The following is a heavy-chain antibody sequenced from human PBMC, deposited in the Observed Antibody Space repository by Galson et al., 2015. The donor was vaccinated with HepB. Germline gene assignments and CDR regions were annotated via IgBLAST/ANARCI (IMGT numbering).Heavy chain of an antibody. V-gene: IGHV1-69*13. Sequence: SVKVSCKASGGTFSSYAISWVRQAPGQGLEWMGGIIPIFGTANYAQKFQGRVTITADESTSTAYMELSSLRSEDTAVYYCAREKVNTGYYYGMDVWGQGTTVTVSS. CDR1: GGTFSSYA. CDR2: IIPIFGTA. J-gene: IGHJ6*02. CDR3: AREKVNTGYYYGMDV. D-gene: IGHD2/OR15-2a*01.